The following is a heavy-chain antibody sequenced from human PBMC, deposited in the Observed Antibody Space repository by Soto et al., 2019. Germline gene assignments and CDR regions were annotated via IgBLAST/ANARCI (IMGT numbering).Heavy chain of an antibody. CDR1: GGSFRGYY. D-gene: IGHD6-13*01. J-gene: IGHJ4*02. CDR2: IKHSGST. Sequence: SETLSLTCAVYGGSFRGYYWSWIRQPPGKGLEWIGEIKHSGSTNYNPSLKSRVTISVDTSKNKFYLKLSSVTAADTAVYYCARKWSSWYSFDYWGQGTLVTVSS. CDR3: ARKWSSWYSFDY. V-gene: IGHV4-34*01.